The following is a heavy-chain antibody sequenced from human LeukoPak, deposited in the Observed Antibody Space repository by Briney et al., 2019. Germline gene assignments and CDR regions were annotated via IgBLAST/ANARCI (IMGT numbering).Heavy chain of an antibody. J-gene: IGHJ4*02. CDR2: IIPIFGTA. Sequence: ASVKVSCKASGGTFSSYAISWVRQAPGQGLEWMGGIIPIFGTANYAQKFQGRVTITTDESTSTAYMELSSLRSEDTAVYYCARDARPGQWLAFFDYWGQGTLVTVSS. V-gene: IGHV1-69*05. CDR3: ARDARPGQWLAFFDY. CDR1: GGTFSSYA. D-gene: IGHD6-19*01.